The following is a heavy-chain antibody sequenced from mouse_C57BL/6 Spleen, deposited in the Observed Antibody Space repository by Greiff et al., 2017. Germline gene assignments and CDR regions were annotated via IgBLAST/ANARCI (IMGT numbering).Heavy chain of an antibody. D-gene: IGHD2-4*01. CDR3: ARDDYDGGAMDY. V-gene: IGHV5-4*01. CDR1: GFTFSSYA. Sequence: DVQLVESGGGLVKPGGSLKLSCAASGFTFSSYAMSWVRQTPEKRLEWVATISDGGSYTYYPDKVKGRFTISRDNAKNNLYLQMSHLKSEDTAMYYCARDDYDGGAMDYWGQGTSVTVSS. J-gene: IGHJ4*01. CDR2: ISDGGSYT.